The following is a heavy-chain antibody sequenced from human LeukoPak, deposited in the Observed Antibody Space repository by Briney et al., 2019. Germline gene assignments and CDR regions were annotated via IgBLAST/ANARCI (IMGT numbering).Heavy chain of an antibody. V-gene: IGHV3-23*01. CDR2: ISGSGGST. Sequence: GSLRLSCAASGFRFTSYAMRWIRQVPGKGLEWVAGISGSGGSTYYLDPVKGRFTFSRATSDHTLHLDLSLLPTHNTAVYFYAKLGAYRVYSFIDFWGQGIPVTVSS. CDR1: GFRFTSYA. CDR3: AKLGAYRVYSFIDF. J-gene: IGHJ4*02. D-gene: IGHD3-16*01.